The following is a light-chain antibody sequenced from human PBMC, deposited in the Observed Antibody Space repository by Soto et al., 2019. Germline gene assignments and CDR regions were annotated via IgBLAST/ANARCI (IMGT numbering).Light chain of an antibody. CDR1: NSNIGTTT. J-gene: IGLJ2*01. CDR2: SSS. V-gene: IGLV1-44*01. Sequence: QSALTQPPSASGAPGQRVTISCSGSNSNIGTTTVNWYQHVPGTAPKLLIYSSSQRPSGVPDRFSGSRSGTSASLAISGLQSEDAADYYCAAWDDSLNAVVFGGGTKLTVL. CDR3: AAWDDSLNAVV.